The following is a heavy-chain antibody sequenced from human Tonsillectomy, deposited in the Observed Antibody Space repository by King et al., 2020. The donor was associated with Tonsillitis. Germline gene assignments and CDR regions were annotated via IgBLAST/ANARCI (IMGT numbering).Heavy chain of an antibody. Sequence: VQLVESGGGVVQPGRSLRLSCAASEFTFNNYGMHWVRQAPGKGLEWVAFISYDGSNRYYADSVKGRFTISRDNSKNTLYLQMNSLRAEDTAVYYCASPLLHSYYSSIRSDLFDFWGQGTLVPVSS. CDR3: ASPLLHSYYSSIRSDLFDF. CDR2: ISYDGSNR. CDR1: EFTFNNYG. V-gene: IGHV3-33*05. D-gene: IGHD3-22*01. J-gene: IGHJ4*02.